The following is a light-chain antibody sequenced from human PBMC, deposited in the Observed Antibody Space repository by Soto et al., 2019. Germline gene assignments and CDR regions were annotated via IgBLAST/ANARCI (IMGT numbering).Light chain of an antibody. CDR1: QSVSNK. CDR2: GAS. J-gene: IGKJ5*01. Sequence: EIVMTQSPATLSVSPGERATLSRRASQSVSNKLAWYQQKPGQAPRLLIYGASTRATGIPARFSSSGSGTECTLTISRLQPEDSATYYCQQLDSMPITFGQGTRLEIK. CDR3: QQLDSMPIT. V-gene: IGKV3-15*01.